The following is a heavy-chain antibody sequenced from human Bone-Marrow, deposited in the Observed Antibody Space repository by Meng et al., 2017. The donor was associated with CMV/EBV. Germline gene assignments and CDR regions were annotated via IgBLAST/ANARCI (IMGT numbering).Heavy chain of an antibody. CDR2: IKEDGSEK. V-gene: IGHV3-7*01. J-gene: IGHJ4*02. Sequence: GGSLRLSCRDSGLTFSTSWMTWVRQAPGKGLEWVANIKEDGSEKNYVDSVKGRFTISRDNARNSLYLQMNSLRAEDTAVYYCTRERLRWQPCHYWGQGKLVNVNS. CDR3: TRERLRWQPCHY. CDR1: GLTFSTSW. D-gene: IGHD4-23*01.